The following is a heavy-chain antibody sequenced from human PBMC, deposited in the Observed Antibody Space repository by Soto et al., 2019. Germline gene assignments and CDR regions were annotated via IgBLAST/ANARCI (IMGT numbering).Heavy chain of an antibody. D-gene: IGHD3-22*01. Sequence: PSEPLSLTCTVSGGSISGGGYYWSWFRQHPGKGLEWIGYIYYSGSTYYDPSLKSRVTISVDTSKNQFSLKLSSVTAADTAVYYCAFHSSGYYLIDYWGQGTLVTVSS. CDR2: IYYSGST. CDR3: AFHSSGYYLIDY. J-gene: IGHJ4*02. CDR1: GGSISGGGYY. V-gene: IGHV4-31*03.